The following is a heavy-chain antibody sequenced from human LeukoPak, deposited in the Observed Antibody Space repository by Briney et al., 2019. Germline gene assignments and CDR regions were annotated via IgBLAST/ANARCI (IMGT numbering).Heavy chain of an antibody. CDR1: GFTFSNYN. Sequence: PGGSLRLSCAASGFTFSNYNMNWVRQAPGKGLQWVSSISSSSAYIYYSDSVKGRFTVSRDNAKDSLYLQMSSLRVEDTAVYYCAKDRRTNYYYYGMDVWGQGTTVTVSS. D-gene: IGHD1-14*01. CDR2: ISSSSAYI. V-gene: IGHV3-21*01. CDR3: AKDRRTNYYYYGMDV. J-gene: IGHJ6*02.